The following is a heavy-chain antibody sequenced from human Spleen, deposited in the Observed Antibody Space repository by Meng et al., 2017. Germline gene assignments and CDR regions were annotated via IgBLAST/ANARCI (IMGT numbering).Heavy chain of an antibody. CDR1: GFTFGDYA. J-gene: IGHJ4*02. CDR2: IRSKPYGGTT. D-gene: IGHD3-22*01. CDR3: TRERDYYSDSSGYYGDY. Sequence: GESLKISCTASGFTFGDYAMSWFRQAPGRGLEWVGFIRSKPYGGTTDYAASVKGRFSISRDDSKSTAYLQMNSLKSEDTAVYYSTRERDYYSDSSGYYGDYWGQGTLVTVSS. V-gene: IGHV3-49*03.